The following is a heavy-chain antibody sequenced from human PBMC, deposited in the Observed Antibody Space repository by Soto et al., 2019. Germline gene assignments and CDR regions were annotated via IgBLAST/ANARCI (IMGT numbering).Heavy chain of an antibody. D-gene: IGHD3-10*01. CDR2: VSSTSSYI. J-gene: IGHJ6*02. CDR1: GLTFSPYS. Sequence: GRSLRLFFPPSGLTFSPYSMNWVRQAPAQGLEWVAFVSSTSSYIYYAGSVKGRFTISRDNATNSLYLQMNTLRAEDTAVYYCAKDRGRGSPVSGGLDVWGQGITLTVSS. V-gene: IGHV3-21*01. CDR3: AKDRGRGSPVSGGLDV.